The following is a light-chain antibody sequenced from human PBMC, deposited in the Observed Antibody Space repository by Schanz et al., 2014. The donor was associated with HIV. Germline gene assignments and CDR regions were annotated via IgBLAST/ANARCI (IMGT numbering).Light chain of an antibody. J-gene: IGKJ1*01. CDR3: QQYGTPPWT. V-gene: IGKV3-20*01. CDR2: GAS. Sequence: EIVLTQSPATLSVSPGERATLSCRAGQSVSSNLAWYQQKLGQAPRLVIFGASNRATGIPDRFSGSDSGTDFTLTISRVEPEDYAVYYCQQYGTPPWTFGQGTRVEVK. CDR1: QSVSSN.